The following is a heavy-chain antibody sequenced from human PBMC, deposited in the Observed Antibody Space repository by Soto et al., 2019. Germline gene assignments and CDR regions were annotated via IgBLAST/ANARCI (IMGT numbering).Heavy chain of an antibody. V-gene: IGHV1-2*04. CDR3: ARGLSSGGGGRDYYYYGMDV. Sequence: ASVKVSCKASGYTFTGYYMHWVRQAPGQGLEWMGWINPNSGGTNYAQKFQGWVTMTRDTSISTAYMELSRLRSDDTAVYYCARGLSSGGGGRDYYYYGMDVWGQGTTVTVSS. CDR1: GYTFTGYY. CDR2: INPNSGGT. J-gene: IGHJ6*02. D-gene: IGHD2-15*01.